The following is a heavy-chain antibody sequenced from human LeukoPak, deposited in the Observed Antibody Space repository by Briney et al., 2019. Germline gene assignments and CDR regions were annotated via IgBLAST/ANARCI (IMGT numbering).Heavy chain of an antibody. V-gene: IGHV3-11*06. CDR2: ISSGSSYT. D-gene: IGHD3-10*01. CDR3: ARDLVRGTSDY. Sequence: GGSLRLSCAASGFTFSDYYMSWIRQAPGKGLEWLSYISSGSSYTNYADSVKGRFTISRDNAKNSLYLQMSSLRSEDTAVYYCARDLVRGTSDYWGQGTLVTVS. J-gene: IGHJ4*02. CDR1: GFTFSDYY.